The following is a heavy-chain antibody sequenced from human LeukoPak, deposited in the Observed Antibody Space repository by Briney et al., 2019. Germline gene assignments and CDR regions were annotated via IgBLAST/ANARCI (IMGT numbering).Heavy chain of an antibody. CDR2: ISYSGST. D-gene: IGHD2-2*01. V-gene: IGHV4-59*08. Sequence: PSETLSLTCTVSGGSISSDYWSWIRQPPGEGLEWIGWISYSGSTTYNPSLKTRVTISLDTSKNQFSLKLSSVTAADTAVYYCARQASCSGTNCYPFDYWGQGTLVTVSS. J-gene: IGHJ4*02. CDR1: GGSISSDY. CDR3: ARQASCSGTNCYPFDY.